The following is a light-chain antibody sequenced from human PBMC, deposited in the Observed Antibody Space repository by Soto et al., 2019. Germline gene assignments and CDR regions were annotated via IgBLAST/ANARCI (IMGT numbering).Light chain of an antibody. V-gene: IGLV2-23*01. CDR1: SSDVGSYNF. Sequence: QSALIQPASVSGSPGQSITISCTGTSSDVGSYNFVSWFQQHPGKVPKLIIYEGTERPSGVSNRFSASKSGNTASLTISGLQPEDEADYYCCSYAGPSTIFGGGTKLTVL. CDR2: EGT. CDR3: CSYAGPSTI. J-gene: IGLJ2*01.